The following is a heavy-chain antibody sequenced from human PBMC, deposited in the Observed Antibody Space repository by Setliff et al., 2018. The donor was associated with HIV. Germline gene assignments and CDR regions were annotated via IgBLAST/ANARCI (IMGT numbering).Heavy chain of an antibody. V-gene: IGHV1-69*10. CDR3: ARRAPCGGDCFAFDF. Sequence: SVKVSCKSSGGTFSTYGISWVRQAPGQGPGWMGGITPIVALPNYAQKFQGRVTITADKPTSTVYMEFSSLRSDDTAVYYCARRAPCGGDCFAFDFWGQGTLVTVSS. CDR1: GGTFSTYG. D-gene: IGHD2-21*02. CDR2: ITPIVALP. J-gene: IGHJ4*02.